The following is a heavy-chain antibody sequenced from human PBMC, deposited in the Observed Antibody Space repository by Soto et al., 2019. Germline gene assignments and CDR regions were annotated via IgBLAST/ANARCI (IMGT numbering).Heavy chain of an antibody. CDR3: ARVGDYGDFYFAY. D-gene: IGHD4-17*01. CDR1: GYTFTSYN. CDR2: INTGNDNT. J-gene: IGHJ4*02. V-gene: IGHV1-3*04. Sequence: QVHLVQSGPEVKKPGASVKVACKASGYTFTSYNMHWVRQAPGQGLEWMGWINTGNDNTKYSQKFHGRVTFSRDTSASTMYMDLSSLRADDTAVYYCARVGDYGDFYFAYWGQGTLVTVSS.